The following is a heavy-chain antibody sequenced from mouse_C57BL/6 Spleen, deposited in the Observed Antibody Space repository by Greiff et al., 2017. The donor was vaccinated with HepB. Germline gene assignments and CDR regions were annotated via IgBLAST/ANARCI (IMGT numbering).Heavy chain of an antibody. V-gene: IGHV1-81*01. J-gene: IGHJ4*01. CDR3: ARGPTVVDYYAMDY. Sequence: QVQLQQSGAELARPGASVKLSCKASGYTFTSYGISWVKQRTGQGLEWIGEIYPRSGNTYYNEKFKGKATLTADKSSSTAYMELRSLTSEDSAVYFCARGPTVVDYYAMDYWGQGTSVTVSS. CDR1: GYTFTSYG. CDR2: IYPRSGNT. D-gene: IGHD1-1*01.